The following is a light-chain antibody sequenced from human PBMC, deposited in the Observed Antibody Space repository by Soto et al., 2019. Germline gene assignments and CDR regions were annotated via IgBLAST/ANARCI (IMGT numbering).Light chain of an antibody. CDR1: QSINIY. J-gene: IGKJ1*01. Sequence: DIRLTQSPSTLSASVGDRVTITCRASQSINIYLAWYQHKPGKAPKLLIYDASSLESVVPSRFSGSGSGTEFTLTISVLQPDDFATYYFQHYSSYSVMFGQGTKVEI. V-gene: IGKV1-5*01. CDR3: QHYSSYSVM. CDR2: DAS.